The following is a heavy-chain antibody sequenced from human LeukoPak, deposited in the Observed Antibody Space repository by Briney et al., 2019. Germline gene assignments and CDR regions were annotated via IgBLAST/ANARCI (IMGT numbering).Heavy chain of an antibody. CDR1: GGSFSGYY. J-gene: IGHJ3*02. V-gene: IGHV4-34*01. D-gene: IGHD6-19*01. CDR3: ARVVGGWYAFDI. CDR2: INHSGST. Sequence: SETLSLTCAVYGGSFSGYYWSWIRQPPGKGLEWIGEINHSGSTNYNPSLKSRVTISVDTSKNQFSLKLSSVTAADTAVYYCARVVGGWYAFDIWGQGTMVTVSS.